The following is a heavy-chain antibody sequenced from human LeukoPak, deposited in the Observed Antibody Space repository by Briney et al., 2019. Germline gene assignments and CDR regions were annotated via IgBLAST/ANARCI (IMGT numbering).Heavy chain of an antibody. CDR3: AKGSAASRPYYFDY. J-gene: IGHJ4*02. V-gene: IGHV3-23*01. CDR2: ITDSGGDT. Sequence: GGSLRLSCVASGFTFSLYAMIWVRQAPGKGLEWVSAITDSGGDTYSSDSVKGRFTISRDNSKSTLYLQMDSLRGDDTAVYYCAKGSAASRPYYFDYWGQGALVIVSS. CDR1: GFTFSLYA. D-gene: IGHD6-6*01.